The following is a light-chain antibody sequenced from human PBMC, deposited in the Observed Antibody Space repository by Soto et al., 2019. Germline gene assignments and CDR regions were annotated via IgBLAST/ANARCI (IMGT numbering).Light chain of an antibody. Sequence: QSVLTQPASVSGSPGQSITISCTGTSSDVGGYNYVSWYQQHPGIAPKLMIYDVSNRPSGVSNRFSGSKSGNTASLTISGLQAEDEADYYCSSYTSSSTLVVFGGGTKVTVL. V-gene: IGLV2-14*01. CDR3: SSYTSSSTLVV. J-gene: IGLJ2*01. CDR1: SSDVGGYNY. CDR2: DVS.